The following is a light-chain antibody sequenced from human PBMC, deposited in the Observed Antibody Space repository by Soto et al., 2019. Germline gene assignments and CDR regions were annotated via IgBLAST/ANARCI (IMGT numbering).Light chain of an antibody. CDR3: QQNDSSPSWT. Sequence: IGLTQSPDTLSLSPGERATLSCRASQSVSSKYLAWYQQKPGQAPRLLIYGTSSRATGISDRFRGSGSGTDFTLTISRLEPEDFAVYYCQQNDSSPSWTFGQGTKVDIK. CDR2: GTS. J-gene: IGKJ1*01. V-gene: IGKV3-20*01. CDR1: QSVSSKY.